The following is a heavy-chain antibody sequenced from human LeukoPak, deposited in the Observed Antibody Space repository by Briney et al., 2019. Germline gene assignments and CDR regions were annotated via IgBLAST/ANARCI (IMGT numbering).Heavy chain of an antibody. D-gene: IGHD6-13*01. CDR1: GCTFSSCW. V-gene: IGHV3-74*01. Sequence: GGSLRLSCAASGCTFSSCWMHWVRHAPGKGLGWVSRINTDGSSTSYADSVKGRFTISRDNAKNTLYLQMNSLRAAATAVYSCARVGSSWYSGYAFDIWGQGTMVTVSS. CDR2: INTDGSST. J-gene: IGHJ3*02. CDR3: ARVGSSWYSGYAFDI.